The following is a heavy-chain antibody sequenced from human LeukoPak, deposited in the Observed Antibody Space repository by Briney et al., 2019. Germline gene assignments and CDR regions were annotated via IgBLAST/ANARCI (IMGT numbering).Heavy chain of an antibody. V-gene: IGHV1-8*01. D-gene: IGHD2-2*01. J-gene: IGHJ6*02. CDR2: MNPNSGNT. CDR3: ASSPPDQLLLLDYYYGMDV. CDR1: GYTFTSYG. Sequence: GASVKVSCKASGYTFTSYGINWVRQATGQGLEWMGWMNPNSGNTGYAQKFQGRVTMTRNTSISTAYMELSSLRSEDTAVYYCASSPPDQLLLLDYYYGMDVWGQGTTVTVSS.